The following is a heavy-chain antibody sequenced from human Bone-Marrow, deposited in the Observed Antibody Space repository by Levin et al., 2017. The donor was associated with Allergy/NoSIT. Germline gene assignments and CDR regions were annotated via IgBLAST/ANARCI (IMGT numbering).Heavy chain of an antibody. CDR1: GTSINSHY. CDR2: IYYSGST. J-gene: IGHJ2*01. Sequence: MTSETLSLTCSVSGTSINSHYWTWIRQPPGKGLEWLGYIYYSGSTNYNPALNNRVTISIDVSKNEFSLRLRSLVAADTAVYYCARVRTVSALDFWGRGTHVTVSA. V-gene: IGHV4-59*11. CDR3: ARVRTVSALDF. D-gene: IGHD4-17*01.